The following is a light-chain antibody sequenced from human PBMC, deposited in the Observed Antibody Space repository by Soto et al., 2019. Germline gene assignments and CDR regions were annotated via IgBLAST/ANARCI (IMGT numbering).Light chain of an antibody. CDR2: DAS. CDR1: QTVRNNY. Sequence: EFVLTQSPGTLSLSPGERATLSCRASQTVRNNYLAWYQQKPGQAPRLLIYDASSLQSGVPSRFSGSGSGTDFTLTISSLQPEDFATYYCQQSYSTPWTFGQGTKVDI. J-gene: IGKJ1*01. CDR3: QQSYSTPWT. V-gene: IGKV3D-20*02.